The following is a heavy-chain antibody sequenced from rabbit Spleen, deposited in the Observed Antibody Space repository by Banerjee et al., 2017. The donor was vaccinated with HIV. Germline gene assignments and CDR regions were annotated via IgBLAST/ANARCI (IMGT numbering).Heavy chain of an antibody. CDR2: IYADSSGST. CDR3: ARDSSSSFSSYGMDL. D-gene: IGHD1-1*01. CDR1: GFSFSSTYY. V-gene: IGHV1S40*01. J-gene: IGHJ6*01. Sequence: QSLEESGGDLVKPEGSLTLTCTASGFSFSSTYYMCWVRQAPGKGLECIACIYADSSGSTYYASWAKGRFTISKTSSTTATLQMTRLTVADTATYFCARDSSSSFSSYGMDLWGPGTLVTVS.